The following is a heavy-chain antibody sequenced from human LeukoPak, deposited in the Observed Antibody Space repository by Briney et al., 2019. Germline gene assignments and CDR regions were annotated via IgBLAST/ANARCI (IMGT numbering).Heavy chain of an antibody. CDR3: ARRAYSSSWYSQDYYYYMDV. Sequence: PSETLSLTCTVSGGSISSYYWSWIRQPPGEGLEWIGYIYTSGSTNYNPSLKSRVTISVDTSKNQFSLKLSSVTAADTAVYYCARRAYSSSWYSQDYYYYMDVWGKGTTVTVSS. CDR1: GGSISSYY. J-gene: IGHJ6*03. D-gene: IGHD6-13*01. CDR2: IYTSGST. V-gene: IGHV4-4*09.